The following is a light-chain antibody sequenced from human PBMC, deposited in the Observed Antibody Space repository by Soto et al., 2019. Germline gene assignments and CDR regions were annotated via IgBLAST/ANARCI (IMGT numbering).Light chain of an antibody. V-gene: IGKV3-15*01. CDR2: GVS. CDR3: QHYNNQPLT. Sequence: IVMPQSPATLSASPGEGATLACRASQSVRSDLAWYQHKPGPAPRLLIYGVSTSATGIPARFSGSGSGTEFTLSISSLQSEDSAIYYCQHYNNQPLTFGGGTKVDIK. J-gene: IGKJ4*01. CDR1: QSVRSD.